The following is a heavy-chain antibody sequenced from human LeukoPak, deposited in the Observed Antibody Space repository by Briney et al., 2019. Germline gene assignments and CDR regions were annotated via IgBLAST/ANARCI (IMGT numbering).Heavy chain of an antibody. Sequence: PSQTLSLTCAVSGDSLSSGGYSWSWLRQPPGKGLEWIGYIYHSGSTYYNPSLKSRVTISVDRSKNQFSLKLSSVTAADTAVYYCATGITGTPFTFDIWGQGTMVTVSS. D-gene: IGHD1-7*01. CDR1: GDSLSSGGYS. J-gene: IGHJ3*02. CDR2: IYHSGST. CDR3: ATGITGTPFTFDI. V-gene: IGHV4-30-2*01.